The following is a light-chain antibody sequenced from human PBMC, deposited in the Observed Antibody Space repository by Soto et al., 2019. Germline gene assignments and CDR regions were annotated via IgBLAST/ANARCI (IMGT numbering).Light chain of an antibody. V-gene: IGKV3-20*01. CDR3: QQYGRSPT. J-gene: IGKJ1*01. CDR2: DAS. Sequence: IVLTQSPGTLSLSPGERATLSRRASQSVSSNYLAWYQQKLGQAPRLLIYDASRRATGIPDRFSGSGSGTDFTLTISRLEPEDFVVYYCQQYGRSPTFGQGTKVDIK. CDR1: QSVSSNY.